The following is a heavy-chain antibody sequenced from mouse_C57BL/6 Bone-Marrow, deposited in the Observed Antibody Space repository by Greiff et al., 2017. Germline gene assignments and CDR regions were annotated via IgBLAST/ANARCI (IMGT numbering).Heavy chain of an antibody. V-gene: IGHV1-69*01. J-gene: IGHJ3*01. CDR1: GYTFTSYW. Sequence: QVQLQQPGAELVMPGASVKLSCKASGYTFTSYWMHWVKQRPGQGLEWIGEIDPSDSYTNYNQKFKGKSTLTVDKSSSTSYMQLSSLTSEDSAVYCCARDGYDGAWLAYWGQGTLVTVSA. D-gene: IGHD2-2*01. CDR2: IDPSDSYT. CDR3: ARDGYDGAWLAY.